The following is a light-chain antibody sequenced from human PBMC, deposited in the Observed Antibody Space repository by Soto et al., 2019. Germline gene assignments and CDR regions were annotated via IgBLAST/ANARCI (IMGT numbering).Light chain of an antibody. J-gene: IGKJ3*01. Sequence: ILCPYTRAASVGDRVSITCRASQRVNARLACYQQKRGKAPILRIDDAASLQSGVTARFSGIGSGTEFTLTISILQSEDYAVYYSQQRSNRPQAVGSGTKVDIK. CDR1: QRVNAR. V-gene: IGKV1-5*01. CDR3: QQRSNRPQA. CDR2: DAA.